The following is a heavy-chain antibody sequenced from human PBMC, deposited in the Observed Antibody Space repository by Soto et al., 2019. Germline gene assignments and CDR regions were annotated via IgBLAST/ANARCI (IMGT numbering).Heavy chain of an antibody. V-gene: IGHV6-1*01. D-gene: IGHD4-17*01. Sequence: SQTLSLPSAISGDKGSSHSAAWNWIRQSPSRGLEWLGRTYYRSKWYNDYAVSVKSRITINPDTSKNQFSLQLNSVTPEDTAVYYCAREKSVTTYYYHYGMDVWGQGPTVNVS. CDR1: GDKGSSHSAA. J-gene: IGHJ6*02. CDR3: AREKSVTTYYYHYGMDV. CDR2: TYYRSKWYN.